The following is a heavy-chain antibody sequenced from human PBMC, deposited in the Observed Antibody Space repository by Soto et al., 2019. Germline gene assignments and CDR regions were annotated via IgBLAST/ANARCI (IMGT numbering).Heavy chain of an antibody. J-gene: IGHJ5*02. D-gene: IGHD4-17*01. Sequence: QVQLQESGPGLVKPSQTLSLTCTVSGGSISSGGYYWSWIRQHPGKGLEWIGYIYYSGSTYYNPSLKRRFTIXXDXSXXQFSRELSSVTAADTAVYYCASANRRLRYPSWFDPWGQGTLVTVSS. CDR2: IYYSGST. V-gene: IGHV4-31*03. CDR1: GGSISSGGYY. CDR3: ASANRRLRYPSWFDP.